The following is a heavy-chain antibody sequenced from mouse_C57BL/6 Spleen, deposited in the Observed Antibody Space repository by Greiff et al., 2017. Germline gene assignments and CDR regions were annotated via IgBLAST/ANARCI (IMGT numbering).Heavy chain of an antibody. Sequence: QVQLQQSGPELVRPGTSVKMSCKASGYTFTSYWMNWVKQRPGQGLEWIGVMDPSDSYPHYNQKYTGQATLTVYSSSSTAYMQLSRLTSEDSAVYYGARRGGYGSSLYYAMDYWGQGTSVTVSS. CDR2: MDPSDSYP. D-gene: IGHD1-1*01. J-gene: IGHJ4*01. CDR3: ARRGGYGSSLYYAMDY. V-gene: IGHV1-59*01. CDR1: GYTFTSYW.